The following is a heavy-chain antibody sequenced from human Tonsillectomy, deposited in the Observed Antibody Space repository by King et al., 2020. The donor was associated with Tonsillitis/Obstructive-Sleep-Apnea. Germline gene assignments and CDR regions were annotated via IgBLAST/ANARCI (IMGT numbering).Heavy chain of an antibody. CDR1: GGTFSNYA. CDR2: IIPILDIA. D-gene: IGHD3-22*01. Sequence: QVQLVQSGAEVKTPGSSVKVSCKTSGGTFSNYAISWVRQAPGQGLEWMGGIIPILDIANYAQKFQGRFTINADKSTSTAYRELSSLRSEDTGVYYCARDRDRSNYYYSYGMDVWGQGTTVTVSS. CDR3: ARDRDRSNYYYSYGMDV. J-gene: IGHJ6*02. V-gene: IGHV1-69*10.